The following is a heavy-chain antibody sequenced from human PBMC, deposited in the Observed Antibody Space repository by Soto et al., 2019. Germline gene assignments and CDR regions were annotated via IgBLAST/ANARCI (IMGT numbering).Heavy chain of an antibody. CDR1: GGSIGGYY. V-gene: IGHV4-59*01. CDR3: ARVGQSIAARRACDI. D-gene: IGHD6-6*01. CDR2: IYYSGIT. Sequence: QVQLQESGPGLVKPSETLSLTCTVSGGSIGGYYWSWIRQSPENGLEWIGNIYYSGITLYNPSLKSRITISLDTSKNQFSLKVTSVTPADTAVYYCARVGQSIAARRACDIWGQGTMATVSS. J-gene: IGHJ3*02.